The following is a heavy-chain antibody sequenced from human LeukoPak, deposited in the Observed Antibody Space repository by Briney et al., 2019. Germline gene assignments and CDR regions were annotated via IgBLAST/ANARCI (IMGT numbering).Heavy chain of an antibody. Sequence: GESLKISCKASGYRFTSNWIGWVRQMPGKGLEWMGIIWPGDSDSRYSPSFQGQVTISADKSISTAYLQWSSLKASDTAMYYCARLRRITIFGVVRRGVDYWGQGTLVTVSS. CDR3: ARLRRITIFGVVRRGVDY. J-gene: IGHJ4*02. CDR1: GYRFTSNW. CDR2: IWPGDSDS. D-gene: IGHD3-3*01. V-gene: IGHV5-51*01.